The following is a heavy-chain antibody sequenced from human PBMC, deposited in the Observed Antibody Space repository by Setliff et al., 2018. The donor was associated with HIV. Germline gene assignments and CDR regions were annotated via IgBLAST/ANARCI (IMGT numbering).Heavy chain of an antibody. D-gene: IGHD3-22*01. Sequence: ETLSLTCTVSGGSISSGNYYWGWIRQPPEKGLEWVSGINWNGGRTGYADSVKGRFTISGDNAKNSLYLQMNSLRAEDTALYYCARGVTMIEGGYYFDYWGQGTLVTVSS. J-gene: IGHJ4*02. CDR1: GGSISSGNYY. CDR3: ARGVTMIEGGYYFDY. V-gene: IGHV3-20*04. CDR2: INWNGGRT.